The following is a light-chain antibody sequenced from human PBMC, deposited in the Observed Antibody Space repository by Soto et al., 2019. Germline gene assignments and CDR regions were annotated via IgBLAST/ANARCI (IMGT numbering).Light chain of an antibody. CDR1: SSDVGGYNY. J-gene: IGLJ1*01. Sequence: QSVLTQPASVSGSPGQSITISCTGTSSDVGGYNYVSWYQQLPGKAPKLMIYEVSNRPSGVSNRFSGSKSGNTASLTISGLQAEDEADYYCSSYSSSTTPYDVFGTGTKVTVL. CDR3: SSYSSSTTPYDV. CDR2: EVS. V-gene: IGLV2-14*01.